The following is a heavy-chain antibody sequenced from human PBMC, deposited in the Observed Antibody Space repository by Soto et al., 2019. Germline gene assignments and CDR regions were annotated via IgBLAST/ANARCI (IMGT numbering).Heavy chain of an antibody. CDR2: ISGSGGST. D-gene: IGHD3-22*01. Sequence: PWGSLRLSCAASGFTFSSYAMSWVRQAPGKGLEWVSAISGSGGSTYYADSVKGRFTISRDNSKNTLYLQMNSLRAEDTAVYYCAKGVHYYDSSGYYRRYYYYGMDVWGQGTTVTVSS. CDR3: AKGVHYYDSSGYYRRYYYYGMDV. CDR1: GFTFSSYA. V-gene: IGHV3-23*01. J-gene: IGHJ6*01.